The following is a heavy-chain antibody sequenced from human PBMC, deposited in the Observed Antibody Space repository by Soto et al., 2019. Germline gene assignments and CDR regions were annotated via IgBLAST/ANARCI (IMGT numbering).Heavy chain of an antibody. D-gene: IGHD3-3*01. Sequence: GGSVKVSCKASGGTFSSYSISWVRQAPGQGLEWMGGIIPIFGTANYAQKFQGRVTITADESTSTAYMELSSLRSEDTAVYYCARGVPFGVVPLGYFDEWGQRTLVTVSS. CDR3: ARGVPFGVVPLGYFDE. J-gene: IGHJ4*02. CDR2: IIPIFGTA. CDR1: GGTFSSYS. V-gene: IGHV1-69*13.